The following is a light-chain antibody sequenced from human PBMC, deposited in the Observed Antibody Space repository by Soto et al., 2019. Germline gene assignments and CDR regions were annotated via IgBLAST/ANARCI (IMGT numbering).Light chain of an antibody. CDR2: DAS. CDR3: QQYDNLPLT. J-gene: IGKJ4*01. V-gene: IGKV1-33*01. Sequence: DIQMTQSPSSRSASVGDRVTITFQASQDISNYLNWYQQKPGKAPKLLIYDASNLETGVPSRFSGSGSGTDFTFTISSLQPEDIATYYCQQYDNLPLTFGGGTKVDIK. CDR1: QDISNY.